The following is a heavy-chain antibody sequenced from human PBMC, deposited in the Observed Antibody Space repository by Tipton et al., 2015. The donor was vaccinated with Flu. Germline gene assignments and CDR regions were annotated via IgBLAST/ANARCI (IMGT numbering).Heavy chain of an antibody. V-gene: IGHV4-59*01. CDR1: GASISSYY. CDR3: ARLSYYDVDLKNYYFDY. CDR2: NYHSGST. Sequence: TLSLTCSVSGASISSYYWTWIRQPPGEGLEWIGYNYHSGSTNYNPSLKSRVTISLDTSKNQFSLKLSSVTAADTAVYYCARLSYYDVDLKNYYFDYWGQGTLVTVSS. D-gene: IGHD3-10*02. J-gene: IGHJ4*02.